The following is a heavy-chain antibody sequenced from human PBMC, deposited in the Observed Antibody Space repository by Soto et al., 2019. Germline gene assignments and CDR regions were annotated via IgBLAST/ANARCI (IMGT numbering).Heavy chain of an antibody. D-gene: IGHD5-12*01. Sequence: QVQMVQSGAEVKKPGASVKVSCKASGNSFTGYYVHWVRQAPGQGLEWMGWINPKSGGTKYAQKFQGGVTMTRDTAINPAYMELSSLRSDDTAVYFCARDGVVPTMDWGQGTLVTVSS. CDR1: GNSFTGYY. CDR3: ARDGVVPTMD. V-gene: IGHV1-2*02. J-gene: IGHJ4*02. CDR2: INPKSGGT.